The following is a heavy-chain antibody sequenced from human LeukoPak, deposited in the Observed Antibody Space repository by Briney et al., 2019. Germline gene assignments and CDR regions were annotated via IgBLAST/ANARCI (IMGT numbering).Heavy chain of an antibody. CDR3: AKSYSSSSSAAYYYYMDV. CDR2: IYPGDSDT. V-gene: IGHV5-51*01. D-gene: IGHD6-6*01. CDR1: GYSFSSYW. J-gene: IGHJ6*03. Sequence: GESLKISCKGSGYSFSSYWIAWVRQMPGKGLEWMGIIYPGDSDTKYSPSFQSQVTISTDKSINTAYLQWSSLKASDTAMYYCAKSYSSSSSAAYYYYMDVWGEGTTVTVSS.